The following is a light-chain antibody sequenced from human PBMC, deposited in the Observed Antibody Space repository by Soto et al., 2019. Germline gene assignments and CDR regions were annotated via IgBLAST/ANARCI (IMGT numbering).Light chain of an antibody. CDR2: GAS. CDR1: QSVSGN. Sequence: ETVMTQSPATLSVSPGERATLSCRASQSVSGNLAWYQQKPGQAPRLLMYGASTRATGIPARFSGSGSGTEFTLTISSLQSEDFAIYYCQQYNDWPPYTFGQGTKVDIK. J-gene: IGKJ2*01. CDR3: QQYNDWPPYT. V-gene: IGKV3-15*01.